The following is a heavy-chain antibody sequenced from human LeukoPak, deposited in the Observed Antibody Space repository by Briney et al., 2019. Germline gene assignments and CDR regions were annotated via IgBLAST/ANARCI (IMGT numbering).Heavy chain of an antibody. V-gene: IGHV3-33*01. Sequence: GGSLRLSCAASGFTFSSCGMHWVRQAPGKGLEWVAVIWYDGSNKYYADSVKGRFTISRDNSKNTLYLQMNSLRAEGTAVYYCARGTLAVAGTCWFDPWGQGTLVTVSS. D-gene: IGHD6-19*01. J-gene: IGHJ5*02. CDR2: IWYDGSNK. CDR3: ARGTLAVAGTCWFDP. CDR1: GFTFSSCG.